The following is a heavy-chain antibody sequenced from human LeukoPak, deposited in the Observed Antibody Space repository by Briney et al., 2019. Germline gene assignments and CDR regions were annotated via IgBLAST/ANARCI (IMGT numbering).Heavy chain of an antibody. CDR1: GFTFSSYD. CDR2: IGTAGDP. J-gene: IGHJ3*02. Sequence: GGSMRLSCAASGFTFSSYDMHWVRQATGKGLEWVSAIGTAGDPYYPGSVKGRFTISRENAKNSLYLQMNSLRAGDTAVYYCARAKTAGAFDIWGQGTMVTVSS. CDR3: ARAKTAGAFDI. V-gene: IGHV3-13*05.